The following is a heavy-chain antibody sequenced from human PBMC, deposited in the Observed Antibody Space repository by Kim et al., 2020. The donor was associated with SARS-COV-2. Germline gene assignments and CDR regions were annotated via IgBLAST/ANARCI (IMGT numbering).Heavy chain of an antibody. CDR3: ALLVGATIVDY. CDR1: GFTFSSYA. V-gene: IGHV3-23*01. Sequence: GGSLRLSCAASGFTFSSYAMSWVRQAPGKGLEWVSAISGSGGSTYYADSVKGRFTISRDNSKNTLYLQMNSLRAEDTAVYYFALLVGATIVDYWGQGTLVTVSS. D-gene: IGHD1-26*01. J-gene: IGHJ4*02. CDR2: ISGSGGST.